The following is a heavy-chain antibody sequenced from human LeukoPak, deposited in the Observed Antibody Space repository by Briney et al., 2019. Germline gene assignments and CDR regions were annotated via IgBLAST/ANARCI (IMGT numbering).Heavy chain of an antibody. CDR1: GFTFDDYA. J-gene: IGHJ4*02. Sequence: GRSLRLSCAASGFTFDDYAMHWVRQAPGKGLEWVSGISWNSGSIGYADSVEGRFTISRDNAKNSLYLQMNSLRAEDTALYYCAKDLTGRGDYGSGSYYNPIFDYWGQGTLVTVSS. V-gene: IGHV3-9*01. CDR3: AKDLTGRGDYGSGSYYNPIFDY. D-gene: IGHD3-10*01. CDR2: ISWNSGSI.